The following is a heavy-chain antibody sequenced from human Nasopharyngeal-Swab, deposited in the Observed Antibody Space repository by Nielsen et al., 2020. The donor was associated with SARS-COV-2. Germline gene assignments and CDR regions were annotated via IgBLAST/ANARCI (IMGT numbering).Heavy chain of an antibody. Sequence: GESLKISCAASGFTFDNFAMSWVRRAPGKGLEWVSSLSGSGANTYYADSVKGRFTISRDNSKNTLYLLMNSLRAEDTALYYCAKDGGGWYTSGWYYFDYWGQGTLVTVSS. D-gene: IGHD6-19*01. CDR1: GFTFDNFA. V-gene: IGHV3-23*01. J-gene: IGHJ4*02. CDR2: LSGSGANT. CDR3: AKDGGGWYTSGWYYFDY.